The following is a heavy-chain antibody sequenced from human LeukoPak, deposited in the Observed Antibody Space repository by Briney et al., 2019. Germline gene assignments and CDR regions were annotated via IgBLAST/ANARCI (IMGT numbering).Heavy chain of an antibody. CDR1: GFTFSTYW. J-gene: IGHJ5*02. CDR2: VNPDGSSI. CDR3: ATAGNYRFDN. D-gene: IGHD5-24*01. Sequence: GGSLRLSCAASGFTFSTYWMHWVRQTPGKGLAWVSRVNPDGSSINYADSVKGRFTFSRDNAKSTLYLQMKSVTAEDTAVYYCATAGNYRFDNWGQGILVTVSS. V-gene: IGHV3-74*01.